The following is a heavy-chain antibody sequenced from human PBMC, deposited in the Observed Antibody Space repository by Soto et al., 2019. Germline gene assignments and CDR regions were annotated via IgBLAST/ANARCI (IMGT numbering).Heavy chain of an antibody. D-gene: IGHD2-21*02. CDR3: ARSAQYCGGDCFHFDY. CDR2: IYYSGST. V-gene: IGHV4-30-4*01. J-gene: IGHJ4*02. Sequence: QVQLQESGPGLVKPSQTLSLTCTVSGGSISSGDYYWSWIRQPPGKGLEWIGYIYYSGSTYYNPSLKSLVTIAVDTSKHQFSLQLSSVTAADTAVYYCARSAQYCGGDCFHFDYWGQGTLVTVSS. CDR1: GGSISSGDYY.